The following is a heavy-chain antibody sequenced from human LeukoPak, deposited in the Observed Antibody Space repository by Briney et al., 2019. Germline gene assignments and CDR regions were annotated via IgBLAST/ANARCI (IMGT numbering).Heavy chain of an antibody. Sequence: GGSLRLSCAASGFTFSSYGMHWVRQAPGKGLEWVAFIRYDGSNKYYADSVKGRFTISRDNSKNTLYLQMNSLRAEDTAVYYCAFGYSYGRTNFDYWGQGTLVTVSS. J-gene: IGHJ4*02. CDR3: AFGYSYGRTNFDY. CDR1: GFTFSSYG. D-gene: IGHD5-18*01. CDR2: IRYDGSNK. V-gene: IGHV3-30*02.